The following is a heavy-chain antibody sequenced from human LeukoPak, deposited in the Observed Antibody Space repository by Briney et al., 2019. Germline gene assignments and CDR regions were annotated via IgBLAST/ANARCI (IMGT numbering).Heavy chain of an antibody. D-gene: IGHD3-22*01. CDR1: GGSISSSSYY. Sequence: PSETLSLTCTVSGGSISSSSYYWGWIRQPPGKGLEWIGSIYYSGSTYYNPSLKSRVTISVDTSKNQFSLKLSSVTAADTAVYYCARHFSKRRYYYDTTGFDIWGQGTMVTVSS. CDR2: IYYSGST. V-gene: IGHV4-39*01. J-gene: IGHJ3*02. CDR3: ARHFSKRRYYYDTTGFDI.